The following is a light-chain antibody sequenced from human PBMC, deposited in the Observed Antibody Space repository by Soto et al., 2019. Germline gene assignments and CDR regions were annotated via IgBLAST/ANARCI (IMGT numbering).Light chain of an antibody. CDR3: QQHNGYPLT. Sequence: DIQLTQSPSFLSASVGDRVTITCRASQGISSYLAWYQQKPGKAPKLLIYPASTLQSGVPSRFSGSGSGTEFTLTISSLQPEDFATYYCQQHNGYPLTFGGGTKVEIK. J-gene: IGKJ4*01. V-gene: IGKV1-9*01. CDR1: QGISSY. CDR2: PAS.